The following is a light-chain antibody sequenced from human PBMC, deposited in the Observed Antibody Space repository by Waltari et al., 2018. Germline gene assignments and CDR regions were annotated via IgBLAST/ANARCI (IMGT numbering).Light chain of an antibody. CDR3: CSHAGRYTLV. CDR1: SSHVGCYSD. J-gene: IGLJ2*01. CDR2: DFS. Sequence: QSALTHPRSVSGSPGHPVPISCTGTSSHVGCYSDVPWYPRHPGKAPNPMISDFSTRPSGVPARFSGSKSGNTASLTISGLQTEDEADYSCCSHAGRYTLVFGGGTKLTVL. V-gene: IGLV2-11*01.